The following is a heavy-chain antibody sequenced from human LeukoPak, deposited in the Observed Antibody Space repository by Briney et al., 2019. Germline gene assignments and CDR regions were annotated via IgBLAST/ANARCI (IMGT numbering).Heavy chain of an antibody. Sequence: GGSLRLSCAVSGFTFSNYAMSWVRQAPGKGLEWVSGISGSGGSTNYADSVKGRLIISRDNSKNTLYLQMNSLRAEDTAVYYCAKDGYYDSSGSPTGYFDYWSQGTLVTVSS. CDR2: ISGSGGST. J-gene: IGHJ4*02. D-gene: IGHD3-22*01. V-gene: IGHV3-23*01. CDR3: AKDGYYDSSGSPTGYFDY. CDR1: GFTFSNYA.